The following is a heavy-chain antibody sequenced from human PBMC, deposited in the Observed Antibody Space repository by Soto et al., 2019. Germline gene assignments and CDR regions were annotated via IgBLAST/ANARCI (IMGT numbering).Heavy chain of an antibody. J-gene: IGHJ2*01. CDR1: GGSVSSGSYY. CDR2: IYYTGST. Sequence: QVQLQESGPGLVKPSETLSLTCTVSGGSVSSGSYYWSWIRQAPGKGLEWIGFIYYTGSTNYNTSLKSRVTISVDTSKNQFSLKLSSVTAADTAVYYCARRLLGIGWYFDLWGRGTLVTVSS. V-gene: IGHV4-61*01. CDR3: ARRLLGIGWYFDL. D-gene: IGHD7-27*01.